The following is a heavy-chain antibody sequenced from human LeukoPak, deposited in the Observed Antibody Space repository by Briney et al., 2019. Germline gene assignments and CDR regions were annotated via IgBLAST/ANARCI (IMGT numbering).Heavy chain of an antibody. CDR2: IWYDGSNE. Sequence: TGGSLRLSCAASGXTFSRYGMHWIRQAPGKGLEWVAVIWYDGSNEYYGDSVKGRFTISRDNSRNTLFLQMNSLRAEDTAVYYCARDLATFYYGSGSHHYGMDVWGQGTTVTVSS. CDR1: GXTFSRYG. V-gene: IGHV3-33*01. J-gene: IGHJ6*02. CDR3: ARDLATFYYGSGSHHYGMDV. D-gene: IGHD3-10*01.